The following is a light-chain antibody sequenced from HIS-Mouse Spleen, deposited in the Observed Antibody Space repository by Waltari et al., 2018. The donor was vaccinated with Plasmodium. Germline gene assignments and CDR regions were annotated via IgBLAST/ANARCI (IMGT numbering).Light chain of an antibody. CDR3: SSYTSSSTWV. J-gene: IGLJ3*02. Sequence: QSALTQPASVSGSPGQSITISCTGTSSDVGGYNYVAWYQQPPGKAPKPMIYDVSNRPSGVSNRFSGSKSGNTASLPISGLQAEDEADYFCSSYTSSSTWVFGGGTKLTVL. V-gene: IGLV2-14*03. CDR2: DVS. CDR1: SSDVGGYNY.